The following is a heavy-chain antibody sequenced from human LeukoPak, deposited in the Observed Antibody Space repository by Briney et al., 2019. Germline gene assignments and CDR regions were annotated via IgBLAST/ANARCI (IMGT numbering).Heavy chain of an antibody. J-gene: IGHJ4*02. V-gene: IGHV3-23*01. CDR1: GFTFSSYG. Sequence: GGSLRLSCAASGFTFSSYGMSWVRQAPGKGPEWVSAISGSGGSTYYADSVKGRFTISRDNSKNTLYLQMNSLRAEDTAVYYCAKAPRAGTGYWGQGTLVTVSS. D-gene: IGHD6-19*01. CDR3: AKAPRAGTGY. CDR2: ISGSGGST.